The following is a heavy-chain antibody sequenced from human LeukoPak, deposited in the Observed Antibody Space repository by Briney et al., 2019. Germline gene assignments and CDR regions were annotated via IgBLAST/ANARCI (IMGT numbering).Heavy chain of an antibody. V-gene: IGHV4-59*01. CDR2: IYYSGST. CDR3: AGRFEMATSLGHDY. CDR1: GGSISSYY. J-gene: IGHJ4*02. D-gene: IGHD5-24*01. Sequence: SETLSLTCTVSGGSISSYYWSWIRQPPGKGLEWIGYIYYSGSTNYNPSLKSRVTISVDTSKNQFSLKLSSVTAADTAVYYCAGRFEMATSLGHDYWGQGTLVTVSS.